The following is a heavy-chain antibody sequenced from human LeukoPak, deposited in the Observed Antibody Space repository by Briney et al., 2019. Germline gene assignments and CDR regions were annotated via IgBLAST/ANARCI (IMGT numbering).Heavy chain of an antibody. CDR1: GFTFSSYG. V-gene: IGHV3-33*06. CDR2: IWYDGSNK. Sequence: PGGSLRLSCAASGFTFSSYGMHWVRQAPGKGLEWVAVIWYDGSNKYYADSVKGRFTISRDNSKNTLYLQMNSLRAEDTAVYYCAKEGSGYYHIDYWGQGTLVTVSS. CDR3: AKEGSGYYHIDY. D-gene: IGHD3-3*01. J-gene: IGHJ4*02.